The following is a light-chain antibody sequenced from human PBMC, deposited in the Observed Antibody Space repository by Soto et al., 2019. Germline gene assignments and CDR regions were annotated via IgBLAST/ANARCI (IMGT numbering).Light chain of an antibody. CDR1: QSINSD. V-gene: IGKV3D-15*01. J-gene: IGKJ4*01. Sequence: EIVMTQSPATLSVSPGETTRLSCRASQSINSDVAWYQQKVGQTPRLLIHGASTRATGIAARFSGSGSGTEFTLTISGLQFVDFATYYCQQYKNWPVTVGGGTKGDIK. CDR2: GAS. CDR3: QQYKNWPVT.